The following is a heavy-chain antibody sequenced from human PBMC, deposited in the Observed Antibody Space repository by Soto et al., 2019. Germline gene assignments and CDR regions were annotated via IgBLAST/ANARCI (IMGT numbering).Heavy chain of an antibody. CDR1: GDSVSSSSTA. CDR2: AYYRSKWSN. V-gene: IGHV6-1*01. CDR3: ARGVWFTFDY. J-gene: IGHJ4*02. Sequence: SQTLSLTCAISGDSVSSSSTAWNWIGQSPSRGLEWLGRAYYRSKWSNDYAVSVKSRITINPDTSKNQFSLQLNSVTPEDTGVYYCARGVWFTFDYWGQGALVTVSS. D-gene: IGHD3-9*01.